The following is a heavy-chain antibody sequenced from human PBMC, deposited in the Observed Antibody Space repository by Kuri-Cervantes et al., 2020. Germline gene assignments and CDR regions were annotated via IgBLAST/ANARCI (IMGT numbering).Heavy chain of an antibody. CDR1: GYIFTRYW. J-gene: IGHJ4*02. Sequence: GGSLRLSCKGSGYIFTRYWIGWVRQMPGKGLEWMGIIYPGDSGTRYSPSFQGQVTISADKSISTAYLQWSSLKASDTAMYYCARGAFDDSSGYGYWGQGTLVTDSS. CDR2: IYPGDSGT. CDR3: ARGAFDDSSGYGY. V-gene: IGHV5-51*01. D-gene: IGHD3-22*01.